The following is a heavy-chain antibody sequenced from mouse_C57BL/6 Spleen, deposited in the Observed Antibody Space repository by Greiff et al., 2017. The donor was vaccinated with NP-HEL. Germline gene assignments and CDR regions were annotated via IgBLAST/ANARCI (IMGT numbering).Heavy chain of an antibody. J-gene: IGHJ3*01. CDR2: ISSGSSTI. Sequence: DVHLVESGGGLVKPGGSLKLSCAASGFTFSDYGMHWVRQAPEKGLEWVAYISSGSSTIYYADTVKGRFTLSRDNAKNTLFLQMTSLRSEDTAMYYCASDYYGSSYSFAYWGQGTLVTVSA. CDR1: GFTFSDYG. D-gene: IGHD1-1*01. V-gene: IGHV5-17*01. CDR3: ASDYYGSSYSFAY.